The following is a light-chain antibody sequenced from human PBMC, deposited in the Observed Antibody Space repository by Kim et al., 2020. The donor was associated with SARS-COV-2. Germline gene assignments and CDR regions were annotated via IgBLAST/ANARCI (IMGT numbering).Light chain of an antibody. CDR1: SGYSYYK. CDR2: VGTGGIVG. J-gene: IGLJ1*01. Sequence: QLVLTQPPSVSASLGASVTLTCTLSSGYSYYKVDWYQQRPGKGPRFVMRVGTGGIVGSKGDGIPDRFSVLGSGLNRYLTIKNIQEEDESDYHCGADHGSGSNFVYVVATGTKVTVL. V-gene: IGLV9-49*01. CDR3: GADHGSGSNFVYV.